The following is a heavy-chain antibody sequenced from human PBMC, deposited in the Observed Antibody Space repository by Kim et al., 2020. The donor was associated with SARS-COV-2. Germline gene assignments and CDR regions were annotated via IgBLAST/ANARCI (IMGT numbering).Heavy chain of an antibody. CDR3: ARDRIGARGGDAFDY. CDR2: TYYRSKWYN. CDR1: GDSVSSKSAS. J-gene: IGHJ4*02. D-gene: IGHD2-21*02. V-gene: IGHV6-1*01. Sequence: SQTLSLTCAISGDSVSSKSASWNWIRQSPSRGLEWLGRTYYRSKWYNDYAVSVKSRVTINPDTSKNQFSLQLNSVTPEDTAVYYCARDRIGARGGDAFDYWGQGILVTVSS.